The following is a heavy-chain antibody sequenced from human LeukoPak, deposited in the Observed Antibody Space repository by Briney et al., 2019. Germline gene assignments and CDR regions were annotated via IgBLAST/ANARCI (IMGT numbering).Heavy chain of an antibody. CDR1: GFTFSSYG. D-gene: IGHD6-13*01. CDR2: IWYDGSNK. CDR3: AKEGSSSWYFRYYFDY. Sequence: PGGSLRLSCAASGFTFSSYGMHWVRQAPGKGLEWVAVIWYDGSNKYYADSVKGRFTISRDNSKNTLYLQMNSLRAEDTAVYYCAKEGSSSWYFRYYFDYWGQGTLVTVSS. J-gene: IGHJ4*02. V-gene: IGHV3-33*06.